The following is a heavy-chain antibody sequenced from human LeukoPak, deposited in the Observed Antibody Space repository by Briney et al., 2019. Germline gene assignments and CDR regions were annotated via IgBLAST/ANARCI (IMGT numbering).Heavy chain of an antibody. CDR3: ARGGLITIFGVVIQNTFDP. D-gene: IGHD3-3*01. CDR1: GYTFTSYY. CDR2: INPNSGGT. V-gene: IGHV1-2*02. J-gene: IGHJ5*02. Sequence: GASVKVSCKASGYTFTSYYMHWVRQAPGQGLEWMGWINPNSGGTNYAQKFQGRVTMTRDTSISTAYMELSRLRSDDTAVYYCARGGLITIFGVVIQNTFDPWGQGTLVTVSS.